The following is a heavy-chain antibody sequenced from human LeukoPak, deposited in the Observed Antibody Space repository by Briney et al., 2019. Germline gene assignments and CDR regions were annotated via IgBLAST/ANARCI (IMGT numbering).Heavy chain of an antibody. CDR3: ATGSQIREADY. V-gene: IGHV3-11*03. CDR1: GFTISDHY. J-gene: IGHJ4*02. CDR2: ISGGSNYI. D-gene: IGHD3-10*01. Sequence: GSLRLSCAVSGFTISDHYMGWLRQAPGKGLEWLSYISGGSNYINYAGSVKGRFTVSRDNTKNSLYLQMNSLRAEDTAVYYCATGSQIREADYWGQGTLVTVSS.